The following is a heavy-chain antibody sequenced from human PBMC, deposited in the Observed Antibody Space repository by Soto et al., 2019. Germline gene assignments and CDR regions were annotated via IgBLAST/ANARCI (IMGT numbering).Heavy chain of an antibody. CDR3: ANDQKDEYCGGGSCYLYYGMDV. CDR2: ITDDGRNK. V-gene: IGHV3-30-3*02. Sequence: QVQLVESGGGVVQPGRSLGLSCAASGVTFSSYVMHWVRQAPGKGLEWVAAITDDGRNKHYADSVKGRFTISRDKSKNTLFLQMDSLRAEDTAVYYCANDQKDEYCGGGSCYLYYGMDVWGQGTTVTVSS. J-gene: IGHJ6*02. D-gene: IGHD2-15*01. CDR1: GVTFSSYV.